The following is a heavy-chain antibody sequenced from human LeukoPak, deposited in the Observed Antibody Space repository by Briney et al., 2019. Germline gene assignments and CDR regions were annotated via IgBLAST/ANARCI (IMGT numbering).Heavy chain of an antibody. CDR2: ISADGNNE. V-gene: IGHV3-30-3*01. CDR3: ARNDPDSSED. Sequence: PGGSLRLSCAASGFIFSNYPMHWVRQAPGKGLEWVAVISADGNNEHYADSAKGRFTLSRDNAKSTAYLQMNSLRSEDTAVYYRARNDPDSSEDWGQGTLVTVSS. J-gene: IGHJ4*02. D-gene: IGHD3-22*01. CDR1: GFIFSNYP.